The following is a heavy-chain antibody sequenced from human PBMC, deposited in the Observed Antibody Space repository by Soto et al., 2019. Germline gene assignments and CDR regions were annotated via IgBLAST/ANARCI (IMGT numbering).Heavy chain of an antibody. V-gene: IGHV1-69*12. CDR1: GGTFSSYA. CDR3: AGGRTPLYYYGMDV. CDR2: IIPIFGTA. D-gene: IGHD1-7*01. J-gene: IGHJ6*04. Sequence: QVQLVQSGAEVKKPGSSVKVSCKASGGTFSSYAISWVRQAPGQGLEWMGGIIPIFGTANYAQKFQGRVTITADEYASTAYMELRSLRSGDTAVYYCAGGRTPLYYYGMDVWGEGTTVTVSS.